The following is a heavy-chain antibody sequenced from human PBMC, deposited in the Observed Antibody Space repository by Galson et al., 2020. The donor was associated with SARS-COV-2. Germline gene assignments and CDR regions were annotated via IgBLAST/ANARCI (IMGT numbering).Heavy chain of an antibody. CDR2: LTSDGSRT. CDR3: ASQLTEGI. Sequence: GGSLRLSCTASGFIFSNYWMYWVRQPPGKGLVFVSRLTSDGSRTDYADSVRGRFVISRDNAKSTLYLEMNFLTVEDTAIYYCASQLTEGIWGQGTMVTVSS. CDR1: GFIFSNYW. J-gene: IGHJ3*02. V-gene: IGHV3-74*01.